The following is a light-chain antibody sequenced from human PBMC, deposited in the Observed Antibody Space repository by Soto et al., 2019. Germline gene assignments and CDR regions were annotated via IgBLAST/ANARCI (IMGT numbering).Light chain of an antibody. CDR2: AVT. J-gene: IGLJ2*01. V-gene: IGLV2-14*01. Sequence: QLVLTQPASVSGSPGQSITISCTGTSSDIGAFDSVSWYQQHPGKPPKLLIYAVTTRPSGVSNRFSGSKSGNTASLTISGLQPEDETDYYCSSYTSSNTLLFGGGTKLTVL. CDR3: SSYTSSNTLL. CDR1: SSDIGAFDS.